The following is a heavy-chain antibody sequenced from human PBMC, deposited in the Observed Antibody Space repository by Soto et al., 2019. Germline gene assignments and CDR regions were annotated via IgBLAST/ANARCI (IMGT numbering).Heavy chain of an antibody. CDR2: ISGNGGNT. V-gene: IGHV3-23*01. CDR3: ANDYKRIPVAGYADY. D-gene: IGHD6-19*01. Sequence: GGSLRLSCAASGFTFSNYAMSWVRQAPGKGLEWVSGISGNGGNTYYADSVKGRFTISRDNSKNTLYLQMNSLRAEDTAVYYCANDYKRIPVAGYADYWGQGTLVTVSS. J-gene: IGHJ4*02. CDR1: GFTFSNYA.